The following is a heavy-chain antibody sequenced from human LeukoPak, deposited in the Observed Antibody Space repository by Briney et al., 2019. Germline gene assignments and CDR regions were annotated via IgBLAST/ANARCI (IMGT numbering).Heavy chain of an antibody. CDR1: GDSISSRDSY. J-gene: IGHJ4*02. CDR2: MWFGGTT. V-gene: IGHV4-39*07. D-gene: IGHD1-26*01. CDR3: ARGRRGSYFQDY. Sequence: PSETLSLTCTVSGDSISSRDSYWGWIRQPPGKGLEWIGSMWFGGTTSYNPSLKSQVTISVDTSKNQFSLKLSSVTAADTAVYYCARGRRGSYFQDYWGQGTLVTVSS.